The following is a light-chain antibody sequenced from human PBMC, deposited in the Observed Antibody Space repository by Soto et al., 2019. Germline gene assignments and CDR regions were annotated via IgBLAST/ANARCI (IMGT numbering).Light chain of an antibody. CDR3: QQYTGPPTT. J-gene: IGKJ5*01. CDR1: QTVSSNY. CDR2: GAS. Sequence: DIVMTQSPLSLPVTPGEPATLSCSASQTVSSNYLAWCQQRPGQAPRLLIYGASTRTAGIPDRFSGSGSGTDFTLTITRLEPEDSAVYFCQQYTGPPTTFGQGTRLEI. V-gene: IGKV3-20*01.